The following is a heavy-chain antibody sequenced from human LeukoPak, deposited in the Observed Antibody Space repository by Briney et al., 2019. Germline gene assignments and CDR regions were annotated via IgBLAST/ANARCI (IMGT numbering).Heavy chain of an antibody. CDR1: GFSFRSHG. Sequence: GGSLRLSCAASGFSFRSHGMHCVRQAPGKGLEWVAVIWYDASDKYYADSVRGRFTVSRDNSKNTFHLKMNSLRVDDTAVYYCVRDIYSKYLDFWGRGTLVTVSS. V-gene: IGHV3-33*01. D-gene: IGHD3-10*01. CDR2: IWYDASDK. J-gene: IGHJ2*01. CDR3: VRDIYSKYLDF.